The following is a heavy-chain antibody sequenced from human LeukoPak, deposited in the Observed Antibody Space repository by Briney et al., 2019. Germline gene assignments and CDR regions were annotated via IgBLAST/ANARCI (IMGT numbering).Heavy chain of an antibody. CDR2: IYYSGST. Sequence: PSETLSLTCTVSGGSISSTTYYWGWIRQPPGKRLEWIASIYYSGSTYYTPSLKSRVTISVDTSKNQFSLKLTSVTAAATAVYYCARGNYDYVWGGLDYWGQGTLVTVSS. J-gene: IGHJ4*02. D-gene: IGHD3-16*01. CDR1: GGSISSTTYY. CDR3: ARGNYDYVWGGLDY. V-gene: IGHV4-39*01.